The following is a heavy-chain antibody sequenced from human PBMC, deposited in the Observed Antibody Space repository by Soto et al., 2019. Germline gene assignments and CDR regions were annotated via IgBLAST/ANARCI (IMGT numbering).Heavy chain of an antibody. CDR1: GGSFNGYY. CDR2: IDHSGST. Sequence: SETLSLTCAVYGGSFNGYYWTWIRQPPGKGPEWIGDIDHSGSTNYNPSLKSRVTISVDTSKNQFSLRLTSVTAADTAVYYCARDWLGCSGDSCHPGSPGYYYYGMDVWGQGTTVTVSS. CDR3: ARDWLGCSGDSCHPGSPGYYYYGMDV. V-gene: IGHV4-34*01. D-gene: IGHD2-15*01. J-gene: IGHJ6*02.